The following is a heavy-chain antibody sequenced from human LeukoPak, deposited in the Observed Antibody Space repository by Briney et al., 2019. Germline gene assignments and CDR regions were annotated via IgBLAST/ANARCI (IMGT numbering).Heavy chain of an antibody. V-gene: IGHV3-23*01. Sequence: GGSLRLSCAASGFTFSSYGMSWVRQAPGKGLEWVSAISGSGGSTYYADSVKGRFTISRDNSKNTLYLQMNSLRAEDTAVYYCAKSTSKRAVAGTYFDYWGQGTLVTVSS. CDR2: ISGSGGST. J-gene: IGHJ4*02. D-gene: IGHD6-19*01. CDR3: AKSTSKRAVAGTYFDY. CDR1: GFTFSSYG.